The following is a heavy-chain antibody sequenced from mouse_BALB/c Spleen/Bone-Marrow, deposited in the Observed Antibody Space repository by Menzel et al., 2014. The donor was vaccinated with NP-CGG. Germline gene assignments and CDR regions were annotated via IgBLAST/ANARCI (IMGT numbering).Heavy chain of an antibody. D-gene: IGHD2-4*01. CDR1: GFSLTDYG. Sequence: VKLMESGPGLVAPSQSLSITCTVSGFSLTDYGVSWIRQPPGKGLEWLGVIWGVGTTYYNSALKSRLSISKDNSKSQVCLKMNSLQTDDTAIYYCAKIYYDFDGFAHWGQGTLVTVSA. J-gene: IGHJ3*01. CDR3: AKIYYDFDGFAH. CDR2: IWGVGTT. V-gene: IGHV2-6-5*01.